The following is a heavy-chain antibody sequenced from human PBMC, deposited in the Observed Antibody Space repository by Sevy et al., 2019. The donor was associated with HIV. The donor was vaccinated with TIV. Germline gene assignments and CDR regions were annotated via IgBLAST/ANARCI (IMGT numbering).Heavy chain of an antibody. J-gene: IGHJ4*02. CDR2: IKQDACQK. D-gene: IGHD1-7*01. V-gene: IGHV3-7*01. Sequence: GGSLRLSCAASGFTFSKYWMGWVRQAPGKGLEWVANIKQDACQKSYVDSVKGRFTISRDNAQNSLYLQMNSLRAEDTAVYFCARDDGNYYFHYWGQGTLVTVSS. CDR1: GFTFSKYW. CDR3: ARDDGNYYFHY.